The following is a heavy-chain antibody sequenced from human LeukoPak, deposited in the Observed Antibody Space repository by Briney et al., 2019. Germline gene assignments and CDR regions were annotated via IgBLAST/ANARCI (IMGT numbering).Heavy chain of an antibody. CDR2: IYYSGST. D-gene: IGHD3-3*01. Sequence: SETLSLTCTVSGGSISSYYWSWIRQHPGKGLEWIGYIYYSGSTYYNPSLKSRVTISVDTSKNQFSLKLSSVTAADTAVYYCARAEGSSRFLTTWGQGTLVTVSS. CDR3: ARAEGSSRFLTT. J-gene: IGHJ5*02. CDR1: GGSISSYY. V-gene: IGHV4-59*06.